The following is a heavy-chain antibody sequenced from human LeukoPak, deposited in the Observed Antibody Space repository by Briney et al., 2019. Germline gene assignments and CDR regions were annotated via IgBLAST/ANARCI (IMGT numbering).Heavy chain of an antibody. CDR3: ARDQGSTGYFDY. D-gene: IGHD3-9*01. CDR2: INPSGGST. J-gene: IGHJ4*02. CDR1: GYSSTNYY. Sequence: GASVKVSCKTSGYSSTNYYMHWVRQAPGQGLEWMGIINPSGGSTNYAQKFQGRVTTTRDTSTTTVYMELSSLRSEDTAVYYCARDQGSTGYFDYWGQGTLVTVSS. V-gene: IGHV1-46*01.